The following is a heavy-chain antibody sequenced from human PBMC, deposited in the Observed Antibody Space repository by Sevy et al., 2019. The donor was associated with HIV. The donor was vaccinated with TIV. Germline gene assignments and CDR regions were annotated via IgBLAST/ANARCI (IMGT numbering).Heavy chain of an antibody. J-gene: IGHJ5*02. CDR3: ARAHYYDSSGYSRNDP. Sequence: ASVKVSCKASGGTFSSYAISWVRQAPGQGLEWMGGIIPIFGTANYAQKFQGRVTITADESTSTAYMELSSLRSEDTAVYYCARAHYYDSSGYSRNDPWGQGTLVTVSS. CDR2: IIPIFGTA. CDR1: GGTFSSYA. D-gene: IGHD3-22*01. V-gene: IGHV1-69*13.